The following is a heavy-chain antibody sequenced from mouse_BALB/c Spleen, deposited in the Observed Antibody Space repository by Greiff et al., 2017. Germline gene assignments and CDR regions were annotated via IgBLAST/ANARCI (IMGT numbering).Heavy chain of an antibody. V-gene: IGHV5-17*02. Sequence: EVKLVESGGGLVQPGGSRKLSCAASGFTFSSFGMHWVRQAPEKGLEWVAYISSGSSTIYYADTVKGRFTISRDNPKNTLFLQMTSLRSEDTAMYYCASSLLRLRAMDYWGQGTTLTVSS. J-gene: IGHJ2*01. CDR1: GFTFSSFG. D-gene: IGHD1-2*01. CDR2: ISSGSSTI. CDR3: ASSLLRLRAMDY.